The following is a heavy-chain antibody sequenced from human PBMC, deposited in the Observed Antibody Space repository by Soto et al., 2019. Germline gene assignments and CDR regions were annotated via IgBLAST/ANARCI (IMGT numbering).Heavy chain of an antibody. J-gene: IGHJ6*02. Sequence: SETLSLTCTVSGVSVSSGSYYWSWIRQPPGKGLEWIGYIYYSGSTNYNPSLKSRVTISVDTSKNQFSLKLSSVTAADTAVYYCARDNGALQGMDVWGQGTTVTVSS. D-gene: IGHD2-8*01. CDR2: IYYSGST. CDR3: ARDNGALQGMDV. CDR1: GVSVSSGSYY. V-gene: IGHV4-61*01.